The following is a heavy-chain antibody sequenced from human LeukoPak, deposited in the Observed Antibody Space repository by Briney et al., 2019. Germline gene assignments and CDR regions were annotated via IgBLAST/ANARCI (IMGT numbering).Heavy chain of an antibody. Sequence: PSETLSLTCAVYGGSFSGYYWSWIRQPPGKGLEWIGEINHTGGTNHNPSLKSRVTISGDRSKSQFSLKLSSVAAADTAVYYCARANYDTNGSRRYYNYYGLDVWGQGTTVTVST. J-gene: IGHJ6*01. V-gene: IGHV4-34*01. D-gene: IGHD2-8*01. CDR1: GGSFSGYY. CDR3: ARANYDTNGSRRYYNYYGLDV. CDR2: INHTGGT.